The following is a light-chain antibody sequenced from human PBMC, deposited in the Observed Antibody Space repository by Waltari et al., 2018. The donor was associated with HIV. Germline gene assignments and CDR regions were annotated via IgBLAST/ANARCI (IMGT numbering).Light chain of an antibody. Sequence: QSVLNQSPSASGTPGQRVIISCSGSSSNIGSTTVTWYQQIPGTAPKLLIQFDRQRPSGVPEPFSRSKSATPTSLAISGRRSEDEADYYCTTWDDRLNALVFGGGTKLTVL. J-gene: IGLJ3*02. CDR3: TTWDDRLNALV. V-gene: IGLV1-44*01. CDR2: FDR. CDR1: SSNIGSTT.